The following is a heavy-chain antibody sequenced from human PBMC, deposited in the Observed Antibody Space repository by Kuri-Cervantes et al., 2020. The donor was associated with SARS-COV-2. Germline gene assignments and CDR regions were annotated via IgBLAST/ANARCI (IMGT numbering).Heavy chain of an antibody. D-gene: IGHD3-3*01. CDR3: AHTYYDFWSGHYTGAFDM. V-gene: IGHV2-5*01. CDR1: GFSLSSSGVG. CDR2: IYWNSDI. Sequence: SGPTLVKPTQTLTLTCTFSGFSLSSSGVGVGWFRQPPGKALECLALIYWNSDIRYSPSLRSRLTVTKDTSNNQVVPRMTTMDPVDTGTYYCAHTYYDFWSGHYTGAFDMWGQGTVVTVSS. J-gene: IGHJ3*02.